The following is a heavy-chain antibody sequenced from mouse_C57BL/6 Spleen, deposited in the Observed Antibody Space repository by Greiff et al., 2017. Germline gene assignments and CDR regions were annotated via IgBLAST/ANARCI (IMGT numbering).Heavy chain of an antibody. Sequence: VQLQESGPELVKPGASVTISCKASGYAFSSSWMNWVKQRPGKGLEWIGRIYPGDGDTNYNGKFKGKATLTADKSSSTAYMQRSSLTAEDSAVYFCARSRDYYGSSDEYFDVWGTGTTVTVSS. CDR1: GYAFSSSW. CDR2: IYPGDGDT. J-gene: IGHJ1*03. D-gene: IGHD1-1*01. V-gene: IGHV1-82*01. CDR3: ARSRDYYGSSDEYFDV.